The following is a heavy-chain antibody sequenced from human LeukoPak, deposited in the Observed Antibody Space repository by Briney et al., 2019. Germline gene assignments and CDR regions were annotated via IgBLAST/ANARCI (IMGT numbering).Heavy chain of an antibody. CDR1: GYSISSGYY. D-gene: IGHD4-17*01. Sequence: SETLSLTCAVSGYSISSGYYWGWIRQPPGKGLEWIGSIYHSGNTYYNPSLRSRVTISVDTSKNQSSLKLSSVTAADTAVYYCARHQGNYGDYYYYMDVWGKGSTVTVSS. CDR3: ARHQGNYGDYYYYMDV. CDR2: IYHSGNT. V-gene: IGHV4-38-2*01. J-gene: IGHJ6*03.